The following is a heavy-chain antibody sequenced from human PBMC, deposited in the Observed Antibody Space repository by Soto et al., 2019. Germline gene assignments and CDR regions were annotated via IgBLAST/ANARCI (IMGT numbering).Heavy chain of an antibody. CDR2: INPNSGGT. V-gene: IGHV1-2*02. D-gene: IGHD3-22*01. J-gene: IGHJ4*02. Sequence: RASVKVSCKASGYTFTGYYMHWVRQAPGQGLEWMGWINPNSGGTNYAQKFQGRVTMTRDTSISTAYMELSRLRSDDTAVYYCARDLETVDYYDSSGYNCWGQGTLVTVSS. CDR3: ARDLETVDYYDSSGYNC. CDR1: GYTFTGYY.